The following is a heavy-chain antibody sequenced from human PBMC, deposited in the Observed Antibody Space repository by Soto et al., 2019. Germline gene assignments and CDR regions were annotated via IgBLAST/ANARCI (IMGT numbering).Heavy chain of an antibody. D-gene: IGHD3-3*01. CDR3: AKDRGGRAIFGVLIIDGMDV. J-gene: IGHJ6*02. CDR2: ISASGGST. Sequence: EVQLLESGGGLVQPGGSLRVSCAASGFSFSSYAMNWVRQAPGKGLEWVSAISASGGSTYYAAAVEGRFTISRDNPRNTLYLQMNSLRAEDTGEYYGAKDRGGRAIFGVLIIDGMDVWGQGTTVTVSS. CDR1: GFSFSSYA. V-gene: IGHV3-23*01.